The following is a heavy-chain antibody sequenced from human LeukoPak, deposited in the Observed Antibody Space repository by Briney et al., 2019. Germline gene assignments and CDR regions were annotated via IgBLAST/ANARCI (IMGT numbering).Heavy chain of an antibody. Sequence: ASVNVSCKASGYTFTSYGISWVRQAPGQGLEWMGWISAYNGNTNYAQKLQGRVTMTTDTSTSTAYMELRSLRSDDTAVYYCARQYSSSWYDWFDPWGQGTLVTVSS. D-gene: IGHD6-13*01. CDR2: ISAYNGNT. V-gene: IGHV1-18*01. CDR1: GYTFTSYG. CDR3: ARQYSSSWYDWFDP. J-gene: IGHJ5*02.